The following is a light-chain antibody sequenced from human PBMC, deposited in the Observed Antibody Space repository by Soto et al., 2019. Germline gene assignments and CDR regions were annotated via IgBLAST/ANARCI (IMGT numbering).Light chain of an antibody. CDR2: AAS. CDR3: QQYGSSPLT. CDR1: HSVNGNY. V-gene: IGKV3-20*01. Sequence: EIVLTQSPGTRSLSPGEGATLSCRASHSVNGNYLAWYQQKPGLAPRLLIYAASTRASGIPDRFNGSGSGTDFSLTITRLEPEDFAVYSCQQYGSSPLTFGGGTKVEIK. J-gene: IGKJ4*01.